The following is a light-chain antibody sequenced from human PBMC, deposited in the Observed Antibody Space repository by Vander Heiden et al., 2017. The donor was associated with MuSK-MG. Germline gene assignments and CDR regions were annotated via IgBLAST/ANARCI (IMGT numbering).Light chain of an antibody. V-gene: IGLV2-14*01. J-gene: IGLJ3*02. CDR2: DVS. Sequence: QSALTQPASVSGSPGQSITISCTGTSSDVGGYNYVSWYQQHPGKAPKLMRYDVSNRPSGVSNRFSGSKSGNTASLTISGLQAEDEADYYCSSYTSSRTLVFGGGTKLTVL. CDR1: SSDVGGYNY. CDR3: SSYTSSRTLV.